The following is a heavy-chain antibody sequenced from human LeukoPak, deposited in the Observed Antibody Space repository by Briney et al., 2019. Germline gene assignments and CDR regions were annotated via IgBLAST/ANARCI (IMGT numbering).Heavy chain of an antibody. CDR3: ARDPLGSDSRHFDY. Sequence: ASVKVSCKASGYTFTGYYMHWVRQAPGQGLEWMGWINAKSGDTKYAQKFQGRVTMTRDTSISTVYMELSRLRSDDTAVYYCARDPLGSDSRHFDYWGQGTLVTVSS. CDR1: GYTFTGYY. CDR2: INAKSGDT. D-gene: IGHD3-22*01. J-gene: IGHJ4*02. V-gene: IGHV1-2*02.